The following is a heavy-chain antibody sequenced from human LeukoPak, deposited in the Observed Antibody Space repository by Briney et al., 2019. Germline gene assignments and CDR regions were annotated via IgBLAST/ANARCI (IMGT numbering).Heavy chain of an antibody. Sequence: SETLSFTCTVSGGSISSYYWSWIRQPPGKGLEWIGYIYYSGSTNQYPSLKSRVTISVDTSKNQFSLKLSSVTAADTAVYYCARHDYRGINDGMDVWGQGTTVTVSS. CDR2: IYYSGST. D-gene: IGHD4-23*01. V-gene: IGHV4-59*12. CDR3: ARHDYRGINDGMDV. CDR1: GGSISSYY. J-gene: IGHJ6*02.